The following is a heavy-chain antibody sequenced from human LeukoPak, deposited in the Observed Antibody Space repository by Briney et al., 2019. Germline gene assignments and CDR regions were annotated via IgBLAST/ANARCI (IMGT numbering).Heavy chain of an antibody. D-gene: IGHD3-22*01. V-gene: IGHV3-23*01. CDR3: AKSLRAISDSSGYYSYFDS. CDR2: ICGSGGST. J-gene: IGHJ4*02. Sequence: GGSLRLSCAAPGFTFSSYAMTWVRQAPGKGLEWVSAICGSGGSTYYADSVKGRSTISRDNSRNTLYLQMDSLRAEDTAVYYCAKSLRAISDSSGYYSYFDSWGQGTLVTVSS. CDR1: GFTFSSYA.